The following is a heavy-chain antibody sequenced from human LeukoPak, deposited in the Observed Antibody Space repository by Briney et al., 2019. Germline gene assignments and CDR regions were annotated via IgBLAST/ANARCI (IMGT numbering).Heavy chain of an antibody. J-gene: IGHJ4*02. CDR3: ARALAAGYSSGWFV. V-gene: IGHV3-11*06. CDR2: ITSGSTHT. CDR1: GFTFSDYY. Sequence: GGSLRLSCAASGFTFSDYYMTWIRQAPGKGLEWVSYITSGSTHTNYAGSVTGRFTISRDNSKNTLYLQMNSLRAEDTAVYYCARALAAGYSSGWFVWGQGTLVTVSS. D-gene: IGHD6-19*01.